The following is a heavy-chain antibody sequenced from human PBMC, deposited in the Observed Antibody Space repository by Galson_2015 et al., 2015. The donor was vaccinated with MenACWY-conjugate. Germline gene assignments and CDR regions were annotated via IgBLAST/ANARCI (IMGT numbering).Heavy chain of an antibody. V-gene: IGHV3-72*01. Sequence: SLRLSCAASGFIFSDHNMDWVRQFPGQGLEWVGRSRNKAASYTTYYAVSVQVRFIIARDDSKKSLFLQMNSLKIEDTAVYFCTSDWFANWGQGSLVTVSS. CDR3: TSDWFAN. CDR1: GFIFSDHN. J-gene: IGHJ5*02. CDR2: SRNKAASYTT.